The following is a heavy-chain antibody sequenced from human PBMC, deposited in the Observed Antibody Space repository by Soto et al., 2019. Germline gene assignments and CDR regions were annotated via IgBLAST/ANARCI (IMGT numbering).Heavy chain of an antibody. Sequence: EVQLVESGGGLVKPGGSLRLSCVASGFIFNNAWMSWVRQAPGKGLEWVGRIQSKSYGGTTDYAAPVEGRFTISRDDSKNTVYLQMNSLKIEDTAVYYCTTALPFGELILYYFDSWGQGTLVTVSS. J-gene: IGHJ4*02. CDR3: TTALPFGELILYYFDS. CDR1: GFIFNNAW. D-gene: IGHD3-10*01. V-gene: IGHV3-15*01. CDR2: IQSKSYGGTT.